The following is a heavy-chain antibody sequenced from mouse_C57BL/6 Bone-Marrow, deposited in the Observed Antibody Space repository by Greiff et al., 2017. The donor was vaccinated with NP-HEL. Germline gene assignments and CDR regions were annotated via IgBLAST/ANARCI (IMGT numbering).Heavy chain of an antibody. Sequence: EVQLQESGGDLVKPGGSLKLSCAASGFTFSSYGMSWVRQTPDKRLEWVATISSGGSYTYYPDSVTGRFTISRDNAKNTLYLQMSSLKSEDTAMYYCARHLGLLAMDYWGQGTSVTVSS. V-gene: IGHV5-6*01. CDR3: ARHLGLLAMDY. J-gene: IGHJ4*01. CDR2: ISSGGSYT. CDR1: GFTFSSYG. D-gene: IGHD2-10*01.